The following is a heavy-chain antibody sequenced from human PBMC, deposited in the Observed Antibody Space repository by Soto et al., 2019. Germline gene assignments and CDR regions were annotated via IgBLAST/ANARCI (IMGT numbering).Heavy chain of an antibody. CDR1: GFTFSSYA. J-gene: IGHJ6*02. D-gene: IGHD2-15*01. V-gene: IGHV3-30-3*01. Sequence: GGSLRLSCAASGFTFSSYAMHWVRQAPGKGLEWVAVISYDGSNKYYADSVKGRFTISRDNSKNTLYLQMNSLRAEDTAVYYCARDQAGEYCSGGSCYLNYYGMDVWGQGTTVTVSS. CDR2: ISYDGSNK. CDR3: ARDQAGEYCSGGSCYLNYYGMDV.